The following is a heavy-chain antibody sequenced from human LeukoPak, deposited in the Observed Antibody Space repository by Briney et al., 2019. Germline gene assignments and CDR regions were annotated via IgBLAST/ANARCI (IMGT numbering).Heavy chain of an antibody. CDR3: ARMIGFGEFLYFDY. J-gene: IGHJ4*02. D-gene: IGHD3-10*01. CDR2: LDWDDDK. Sequence: ESGPALVEPTQTLTLTCTFSGFSLRTTGKRVSWIRRPPGKAPEWLARLDWDDDKFYSTSLKTRLTISKDTSKDQVVLTMTNMDPVDTATYYCARMIGFGEFLYFDYWGQGILVTVSS. CDR1: GFSLRTTGKR. V-gene: IGHV2-70*04.